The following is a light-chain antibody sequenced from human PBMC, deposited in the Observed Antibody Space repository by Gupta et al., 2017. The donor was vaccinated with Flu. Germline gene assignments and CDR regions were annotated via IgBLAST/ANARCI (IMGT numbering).Light chain of an antibody. CDR2: GNN. CDR1: TSNIGAGYD. V-gene: IGLV1-40*01. Sequence: QFVLTQPPSVSQAPGQRFTISCTGSTSNIGAGYDVHWYQQVPVIAPKRLIFGNNNRPSGVAERFSGSKSGTSASLAIAGLQAEDEADYYCQSYDNSLSGSKVFGGGTKLTVL. CDR3: QSYDNSLSGSKV. J-gene: IGLJ3*02.